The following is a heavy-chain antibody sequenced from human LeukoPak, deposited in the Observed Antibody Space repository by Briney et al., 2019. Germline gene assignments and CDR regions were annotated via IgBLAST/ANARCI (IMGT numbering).Heavy chain of an antibody. CDR3: ARESAVPAATDAFDI. CDR2: IYYGGST. J-gene: IGHJ3*02. Sequence: SETLSLTCTVSGVSISSYYWSWIRQPPGKGLEWVGYIYYGGSTNYNPFLNSRVTISVATSKHQFSMKLTSVTAADTAVYYWARESAVPAATDAFDIWGQGTMVTVSS. D-gene: IGHD2-2*01. V-gene: IGHV4-59*01. CDR1: GVSISSYY.